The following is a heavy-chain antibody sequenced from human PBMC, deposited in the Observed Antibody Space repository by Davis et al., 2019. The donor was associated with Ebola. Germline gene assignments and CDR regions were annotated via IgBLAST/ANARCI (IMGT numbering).Heavy chain of an antibody. Sequence: PGGSLRLSCAASGFTTSNFWMHWVRQAPGKGLVWVSRVNSEGTRINYADSVQGRFTITRDNAKNTLYLHMASLGADDTAVYYCARAPTTAISQRGDFDLWGRGTLVVVSS. CDR2: VNSEGTRI. V-gene: IGHV3-74*01. CDR3: ARAPTTAISQRGDFDL. J-gene: IGHJ2*01. CDR1: GFTTSNFW. D-gene: IGHD4-17*01.